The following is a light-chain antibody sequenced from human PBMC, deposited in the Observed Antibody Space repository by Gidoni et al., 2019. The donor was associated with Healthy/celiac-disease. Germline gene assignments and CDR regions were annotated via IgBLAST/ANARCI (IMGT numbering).Light chain of an antibody. Sequence: IQMTQSPSTLSASVGDRVTTTCRASQSISSWLPWYQQKPGKAPKLLIYKASSLESGVPSRFSGGGSGTEFTLTISSLQPDDFATYYYQQYNSYSPYSFGQGTKLEIK. CDR1: QSISSW. CDR3: QQYNSYSPYS. V-gene: IGKV1-5*03. J-gene: IGKJ2*03. CDR2: KAS.